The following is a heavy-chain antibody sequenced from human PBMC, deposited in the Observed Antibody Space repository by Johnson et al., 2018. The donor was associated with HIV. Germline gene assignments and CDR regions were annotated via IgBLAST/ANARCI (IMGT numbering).Heavy chain of an antibody. D-gene: IGHD6-13*01. CDR2: ISYDGSNK. J-gene: IGHJ3*02. V-gene: IGHV3-30*04. Sequence: QVQLVESGGGVVQPGRSLRLSCAASGFTFSSYAMHWVRQAPGKGLEWVAVISYDGSNKYYADSVKGRFTISRDNSKNTLYLQMTSLGAEDTAVYYCARGAHSTPDAFDIWGQGTMVTVSS. CDR1: GFTFSSYA. CDR3: ARGAHSTPDAFDI.